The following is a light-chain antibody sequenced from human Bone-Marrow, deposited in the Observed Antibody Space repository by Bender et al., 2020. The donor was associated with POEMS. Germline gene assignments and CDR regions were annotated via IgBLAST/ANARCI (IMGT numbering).Light chain of an antibody. CDR2: EDN. V-gene: IGLV6-57*01. CDR1: SGSIVSNY. Sequence: NFMLTQPHSVSESPGKTVTISCTRTSGSIVSNYVQWYQQRPGSSPTTVVYEDNQRPSGVPARFSGSIDTSSNSASLTISGLKTEDEADYYCQSYDINNVVFGGGTKLTVL. CDR3: QSYDINNVV. J-gene: IGLJ3*02.